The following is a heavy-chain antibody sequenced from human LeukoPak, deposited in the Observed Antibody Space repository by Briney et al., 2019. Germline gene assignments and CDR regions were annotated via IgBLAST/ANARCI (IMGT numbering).Heavy chain of an antibody. D-gene: IGHD5-18*01. J-gene: IGHJ4*02. Sequence: PSETLSLTCAVYGGSFSGYYWSWIRQPPGKGLEWIGEINHSGSTNYNPSLKSRVTISVDTSKNQFSLKLSSVTTADTAVYYCAGERRGYSYGYVGLWGQGTLVTVSS. V-gene: IGHV4-34*01. CDR2: INHSGST. CDR3: AGERRGYSYGYVGL. CDR1: GGSFSGYY.